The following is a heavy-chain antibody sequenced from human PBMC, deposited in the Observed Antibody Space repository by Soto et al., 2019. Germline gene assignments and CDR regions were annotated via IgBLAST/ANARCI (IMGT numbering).Heavy chain of an antibody. CDR3: AKGLYSSSWSPDDY. Sequence: GGSLRLSCAASGFTFDDYAMHWVRQAPGNGLEWVSGISWNSGSIGYADSVKGRFTISRDNAKNSLYLQMNSLRAEDTALYYCAKGLYSSSWSPDDYWGQGTLVTVSS. CDR2: ISWNSGSI. J-gene: IGHJ4*02. V-gene: IGHV3-9*01. D-gene: IGHD6-13*01. CDR1: GFTFDDYA.